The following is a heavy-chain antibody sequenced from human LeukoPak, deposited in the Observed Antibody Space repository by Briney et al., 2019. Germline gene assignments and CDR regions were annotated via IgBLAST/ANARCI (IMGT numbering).Heavy chain of an antibody. CDR2: ITTSDGNT. J-gene: IGHJ4*02. CDR1: GFTFSSYT. Sequence: GGSLRLSCAASGFTFSSYTMSWVRQAPGEGLEWVSTITTSDGNTYYADSVKGRFTVSRDNSKNTLFLQMNSLRAEDTAVYYCAKDGGLWVSAHWGDSWGRGTLVTVSS. V-gene: IGHV3-23*01. CDR3: AKDGGLWVSAHWGDS. D-gene: IGHD7-27*01.